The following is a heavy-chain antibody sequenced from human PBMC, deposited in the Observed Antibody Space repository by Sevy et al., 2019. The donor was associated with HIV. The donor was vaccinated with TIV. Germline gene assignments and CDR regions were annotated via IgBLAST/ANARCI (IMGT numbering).Heavy chain of an antibody. CDR1: GGSISSYY. J-gene: IGHJ6*02. V-gene: IGHV4-59*01. CDR3: ARGYGGYVGSYGMDV. D-gene: IGHD5-12*01. CDR2: IYYSGST. Sequence: SETLSLTCTVSGGSISSYYWSWIRQPPGKGLEWIGYIYYSGSTNYNPSLKSRVTISVDTSKNQFSLKLSSVTAADTAGYYCARGYGGYVGSYGMDVWGQGTTVTVSS.